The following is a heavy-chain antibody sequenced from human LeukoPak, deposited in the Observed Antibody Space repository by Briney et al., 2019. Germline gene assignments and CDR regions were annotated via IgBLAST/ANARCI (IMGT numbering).Heavy chain of an antibody. D-gene: IGHD2-15*01. V-gene: IGHV3-9*01. J-gene: IGHJ4*02. CDR2: ISWNSGSI. Sequence: PGRSLRLSCAASGFTFDDYAMHWVRQAPGKGLEWVSGISWNSGSIGYADSVKGRFTITRDNAKNSLYLQMNSLRAEDTALYYCAKSVVPYPEGYFDYWGQGTLVTVSS. CDR1: GFTFDDYA. CDR3: AKSVVPYPEGYFDY.